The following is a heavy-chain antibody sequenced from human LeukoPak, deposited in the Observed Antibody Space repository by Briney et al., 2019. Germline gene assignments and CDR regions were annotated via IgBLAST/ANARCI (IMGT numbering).Heavy chain of an antibody. V-gene: IGHV3-15*01. CDR1: GFTFSSYW. J-gene: IGHJ4*02. CDR3: TTNGDLEPFDS. Sequence: GGSLRLSCAASGFTFSSYWMNWVRQAPGKGLEWVGRIKRKTDGGTTDYAAPVKGRFTISRDDSKNTLYLQMNSLKTEDTAVYYCTTNGDLEPFDSWGQGTLVTVSS. CDR2: IKRKTDGGTT. D-gene: IGHD7-27*01.